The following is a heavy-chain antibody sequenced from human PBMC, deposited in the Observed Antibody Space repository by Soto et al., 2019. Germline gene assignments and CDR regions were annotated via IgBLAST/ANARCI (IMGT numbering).Heavy chain of an antibody. D-gene: IGHD6-6*01. J-gene: IGHJ6*02. CDR2: IYSNGDT. V-gene: IGHV4-31*03. Sequence: SETLSLTCSVSSDSMNSGGYYWSWIRQHPGKGLEWIGYIYSNGDTYYNPSLKSRVTISVDTSKNQFSLNLTSVTAADTAVYYCARRGGSSSGYYYAMDVWGQGTTVTVS. CDR1: SDSMNSGGYY. CDR3: ARRGGSSSGYYYAMDV.